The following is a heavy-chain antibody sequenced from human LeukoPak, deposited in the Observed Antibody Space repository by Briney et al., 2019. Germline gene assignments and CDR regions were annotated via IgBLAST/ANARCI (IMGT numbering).Heavy chain of an antibody. J-gene: IGHJ4*02. CDR2: ISTGGST. D-gene: IGHD3-22*01. CDR3: ERDYYDSSGYLYYFDY. CDR1: CFTVSSNY. Sequence: GGSLILSCASSCFTVSSNYMHWVRKAPGKGPEWVSVISTGGSTNYADSVRGRFTISRDNAKNSLYLQMNSLRAEDTAVYYCERDYYDSSGYLYYFDYWGQGTLVTVSS. V-gene: IGHV3-53*01.